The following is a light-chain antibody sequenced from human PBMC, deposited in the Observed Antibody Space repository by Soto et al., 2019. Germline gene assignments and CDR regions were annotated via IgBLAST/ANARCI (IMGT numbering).Light chain of an antibody. CDR2: GPS. CDR1: QSVGSN. CDR3: HQLNNWPPGT. J-gene: IGKJ1*01. V-gene: IGKV3-15*01. Sequence: EIVMTQSPAILSVSPGERATLSCRASQSVGSNFAWYQQKPGQAPRLLMYGPSTRATGLPARFSGSGSGTEFTLTISNLQSEDFAVYYCHQLNNWPPGTFGQGTKVDIK.